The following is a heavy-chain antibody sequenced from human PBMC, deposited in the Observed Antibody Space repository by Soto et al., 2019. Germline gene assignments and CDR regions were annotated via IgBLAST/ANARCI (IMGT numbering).Heavy chain of an antibody. D-gene: IGHD2-21*02. Sequence: GGSLRLSCAASGFTFSSGSMNWVRQAPGKGLGWVSSGSSSSSYIYYADSVNGRVTITRDNAKNTLYQQMHSLRAEDTAVDYCARDPPYGDWNYYYGMDVWGQGTTVTVSS. CDR3: ARDPPYGDWNYYYGMDV. CDR2: GSSSSSYI. J-gene: IGHJ6*02. V-gene: IGHV3-21*01. CDR1: GFTFSSGS.